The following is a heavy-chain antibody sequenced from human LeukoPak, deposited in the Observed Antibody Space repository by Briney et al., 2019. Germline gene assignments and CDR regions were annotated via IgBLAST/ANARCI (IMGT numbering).Heavy chain of an antibody. CDR3: ARDGTPIYSTGWVYMDV. J-gene: IGHJ6*03. D-gene: IGHD6-25*01. Sequence: PGGCLRLSCADSGLTISNNWMSWVRQAPGKGLEWVANIKLDGSEQYYVDSVKGRFTISRDNAKDSLYLQMNSLRAEDTAVYYCARDGTPIYSTGWVYMDVWGKGTTVTVSS. CDR1: GLTISNNW. V-gene: IGHV3-7*01. CDR2: IKLDGSEQ.